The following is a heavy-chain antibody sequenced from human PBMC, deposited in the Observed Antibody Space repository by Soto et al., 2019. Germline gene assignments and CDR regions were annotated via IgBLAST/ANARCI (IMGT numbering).Heavy chain of an antibody. D-gene: IGHD6-6*01. J-gene: IGHJ6*02. Sequence: GGSLRLSCAASGFTFSSYGMHWVRQAPGKGLEWVAVIWYDGSNNYYADSVKGRFTISRDNSKNTLYLQMNSLRAEDTAVYYCARDGGEYSSSFYYYGMDVWGQGTTVTVSS. CDR1: GFTFSSYG. CDR2: IWYDGSNN. CDR3: ARDGGEYSSSFYYYGMDV. V-gene: IGHV3-33*01.